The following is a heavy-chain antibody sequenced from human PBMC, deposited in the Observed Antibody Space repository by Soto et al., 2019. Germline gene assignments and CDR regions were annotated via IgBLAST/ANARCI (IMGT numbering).Heavy chain of an antibody. Sequence: QVQLVQAGAEVKKPGASVKVSCKASGYTFTSYAMHWVRQAPGQRLEWMGWINAGNGNTKYSQKFQGRVTITRDTSASTAYMELSSLRSEGTAVYYCARERWLASYYYYGMDVWGQGTTVTVSS. J-gene: IGHJ6*02. CDR3: ARERWLASYYYYGMDV. D-gene: IGHD6-19*01. CDR2: INAGNGNT. CDR1: GYTFTSYA. V-gene: IGHV1-3*01.